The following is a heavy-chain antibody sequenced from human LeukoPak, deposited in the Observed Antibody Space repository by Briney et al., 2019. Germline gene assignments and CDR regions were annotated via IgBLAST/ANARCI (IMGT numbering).Heavy chain of an antibody. CDR1: GFTFSSYW. D-gene: IGHD5-12*01. CDR3: AKGWVQYSGYDLGGLDY. J-gene: IGHJ4*02. Sequence: GGSLRLSCGASGFTFSSYWMSWVRQAPGKGLEWVANIKEDGREKYYVDSVKGRFTIPRDNAKHSLFLQMNSLRAEDTALYYCAKGWVQYSGYDLGGLDYWGRGTLVSVSS. CDR2: IKEDGREK. V-gene: IGHV3-7*03.